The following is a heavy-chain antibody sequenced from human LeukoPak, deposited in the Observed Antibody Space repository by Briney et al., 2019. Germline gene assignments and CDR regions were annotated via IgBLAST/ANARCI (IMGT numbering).Heavy chain of an antibody. CDR2: IRSKAYGGTT. D-gene: IGHD4-23*01. V-gene: IGHV3-49*04. CDR1: GFTFCDYA. Sequence: PGGSLRLSCTASGFTFCDYAMSGVRQDPGKGLEWVGFIRSKAYGGTTEYAASVKGRFTISRDDSKSIAYLQMNSLKTEDTAVYYCTRDVLGGYFDYWGQGTLVTVFS. CDR3: TRDVLGGYFDY. J-gene: IGHJ4*02.